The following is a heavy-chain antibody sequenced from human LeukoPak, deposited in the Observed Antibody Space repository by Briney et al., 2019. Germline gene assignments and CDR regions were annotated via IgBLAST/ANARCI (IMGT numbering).Heavy chain of an antibody. V-gene: IGHV4-4*02. Sequence: MPSGTLSLTCAVSGGSISSSNWWSWVRQPPGKGLEWIGEIYHSGSTNYNPSLKSRVTISVDTSKNQFSLKLSSVTAADTALYYCAKHYMGSSYNHGLDCWGQGTLLTVSS. CDR2: IYHSGST. CDR3: AKHYMGSSYNHGLDC. J-gene: IGHJ4*02. D-gene: IGHD3-10*01. CDR1: GGSISSSNW.